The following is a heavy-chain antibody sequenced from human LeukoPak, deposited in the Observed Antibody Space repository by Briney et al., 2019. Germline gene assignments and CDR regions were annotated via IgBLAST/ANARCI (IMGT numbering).Heavy chain of an antibody. CDR2: LAFDGRIA. CDR1: GFGFSAYA. V-gene: IGHV3-30*18. D-gene: IGHD3-16*01. Sequence: GRSLNLSCAASGFGFSAYAMYWVRQTPGKGLEWVALLAFDGRIAHYADSVKGRFTISRDNSKNTLYLQMNSLRAADTAVYYCAKDHGAESPYYYYGMDVWGQGTAVTVSS. J-gene: IGHJ6*02. CDR3: AKDHGAESPYYYYGMDV.